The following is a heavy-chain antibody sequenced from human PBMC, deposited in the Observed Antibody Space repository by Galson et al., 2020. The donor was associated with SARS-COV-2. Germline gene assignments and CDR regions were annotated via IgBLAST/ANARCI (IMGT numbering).Heavy chain of an antibody. V-gene: IGHV3-30-3*01. CDR3: ARETLGVGADAFDI. Sequence: GSLRLSCAASGFTFSSYAMHWVRQAPGKGLEWVAVISYDGSNKYYADSVKGRFTISRDNSKNTLYLQMNSLRAEDTAVYYCARETLGVGADAFDIWGQGTMVTVSS. CDR2: ISYDGSNK. CDR1: GFTFSSYA. D-gene: IGHD1-26*01. J-gene: IGHJ3*02.